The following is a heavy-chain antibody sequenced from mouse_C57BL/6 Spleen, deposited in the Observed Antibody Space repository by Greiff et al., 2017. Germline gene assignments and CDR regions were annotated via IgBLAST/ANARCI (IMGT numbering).Heavy chain of an antibody. CDR3: ARENLGQRAMDY. J-gene: IGHJ4*01. D-gene: IGHD4-1*01. Sequence: VQLQQSGPELVKPGASVKISCKASGYSFTGYYMNWVKQSPEKSLEWIGEITPSTGGTTYNQKFQAKATLTVDKSSSTAYMQLKSLTSEDSAVYYCARENLGQRAMDYWGQGTSVTVSS. CDR1: GYSFTGYY. V-gene: IGHV1-42*01. CDR2: ITPSTGGT.